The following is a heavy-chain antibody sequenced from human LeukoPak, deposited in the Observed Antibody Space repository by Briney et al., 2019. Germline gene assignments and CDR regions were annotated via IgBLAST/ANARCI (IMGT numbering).Heavy chain of an antibody. V-gene: IGHV4-31*03. J-gene: IGHJ4*02. CDR1: GGSISSGGYY. CDR3: QTLSAVAGTNFDY. D-gene: IGHD6-19*01. Sequence: SETLSLTCTVSGGSISSGGYYWSWIRQHPGKGLEWIGYIYYSGSTYYNPSLKSRVTISVDTSKNQFSLKLSSVTAADTAVYYCQTLSAVAGTNFDYWGQGTLVTVSS. CDR2: IYYSGST.